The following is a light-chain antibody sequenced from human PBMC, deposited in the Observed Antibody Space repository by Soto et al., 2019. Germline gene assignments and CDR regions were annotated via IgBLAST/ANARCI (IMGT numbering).Light chain of an antibody. J-gene: IGKJ4*01. V-gene: IGKV1-39*01. Sequence: DIQLTQSPSSLSAFVGDRVTITCRASQSVSTYLNWYQQKPGKAPKLLIFAASSLQSGVPSRFSGSGSGKDFTLTISGLKPEEFATYFCQQVSSFPLTLGGGTKVDIK. CDR3: QQVSSFPLT. CDR1: QSVSTY. CDR2: AAS.